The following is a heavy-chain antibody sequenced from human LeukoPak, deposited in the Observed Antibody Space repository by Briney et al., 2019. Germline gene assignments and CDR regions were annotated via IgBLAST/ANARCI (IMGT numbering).Heavy chain of an antibody. CDR1: GFTVRSNY. J-gene: IGHJ4*02. Sequence: PGGSLRLSCAASGFTVRSNYMNWVRQAPGKGLEWVSAISGSGGSTYYADSVKGRFTISRDNSKNTLYLQMNSLRAEDTAVYYCAKPTGYCSGGSCYFDYWGQGTLVTVSS. D-gene: IGHD2-15*01. V-gene: IGHV3-23*01. CDR3: AKPTGYCSGGSCYFDY. CDR2: ISGSGGST.